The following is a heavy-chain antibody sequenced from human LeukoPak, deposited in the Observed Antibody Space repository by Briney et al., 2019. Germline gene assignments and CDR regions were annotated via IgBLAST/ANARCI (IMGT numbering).Heavy chain of an antibody. D-gene: IGHD2-15*01. CDR2: IYHRGTT. Sequence: SSGTLSLTCAVFGGSITKTNWWSWVRQPPGKGLEWIGEIYHRGTTNYNPSLKSRVTISVDTSKNQFSLKLSSVTAADTAVYYCARGSDVVVVAPTPPHWFDPWGQGTLVTVSS. V-gene: IGHV4-4*02. CDR1: GGSITKTNW. CDR3: ARGSDVVVVAPTPPHWFDP. J-gene: IGHJ5*02.